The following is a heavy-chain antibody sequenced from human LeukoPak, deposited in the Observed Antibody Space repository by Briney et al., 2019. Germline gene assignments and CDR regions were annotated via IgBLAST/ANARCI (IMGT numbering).Heavy chain of an antibody. J-gene: IGHJ4*02. CDR2: ISGSGGST. CDR3: AKDSPYYDILTGYYEYFDY. Sequence: QAGGSLRLSCAASGFTFSSYAMSWVRQAPGKGLEWVSAISGSGGSTYYADSVKGRFTISRDNSKNTLYLQMNSLRAEDTAVYYCAKDSPYYDILTGYYEYFDYWGQGTLVTVSS. D-gene: IGHD3-9*01. V-gene: IGHV3-23*01. CDR1: GFTFSSYA.